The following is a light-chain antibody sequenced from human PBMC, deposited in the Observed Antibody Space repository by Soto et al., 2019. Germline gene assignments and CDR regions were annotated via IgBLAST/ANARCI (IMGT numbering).Light chain of an antibody. CDR2: RAS. V-gene: IGKV1-5*03. Sequence: DIQMTQSPSTLSASVGDRVTITCRASQDIGTWLAWYQQKPEKAPKVLIYRASNLKSGVPSRFSGSGSGTEFSLTINSLQADDFAPYYCQQYHIYSWTFGQGTKVEIK. CDR3: QQYHIYSWT. CDR1: QDIGTW. J-gene: IGKJ1*01.